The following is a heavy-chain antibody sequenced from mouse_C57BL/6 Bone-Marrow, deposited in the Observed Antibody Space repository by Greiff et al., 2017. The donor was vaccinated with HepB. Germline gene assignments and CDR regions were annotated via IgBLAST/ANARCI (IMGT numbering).Heavy chain of an antibody. CDR1: GYAFSSSW. Sequence: VQLQQSGPELVKPGASVKISCKASGYAFSSSWMNWVKQRPGKGLEWIGRIYPGDGDTNYNGKFKGKATLTADKSSSTAYMQLSSLTSEDSAIYYCARLLCLDYWGQGTTLTVSS. CDR2: IYPGDGDT. J-gene: IGHJ2*01. D-gene: IGHD2-1*01. V-gene: IGHV1-82*01. CDR3: ARLLCLDY.